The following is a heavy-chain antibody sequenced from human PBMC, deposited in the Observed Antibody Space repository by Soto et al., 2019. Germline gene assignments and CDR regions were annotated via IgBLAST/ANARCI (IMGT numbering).Heavy chain of an antibody. CDR2: IWYDGSTK. D-gene: IGHD3-16*01. CDR3: ARGGGNYYYYMDV. J-gene: IGHJ6*03. CDR1: GFTFSSYG. V-gene: IGHV3-33*01. Sequence: QVQLVESGGGVVQPGRSLRLSCAASGFTFSSYGMHWVRQAPGKGLEWVAVIWYDGSTKYYADSVKGRFTISRDNSKNTRYLQITSLRAEDTAVYYCARGGGNYYYYMDVWGKGATVTVSS.